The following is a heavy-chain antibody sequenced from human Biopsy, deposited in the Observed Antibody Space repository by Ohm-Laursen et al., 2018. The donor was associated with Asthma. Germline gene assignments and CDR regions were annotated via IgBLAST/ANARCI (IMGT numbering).Heavy chain of an antibody. CDR2: IYYSGST. CDR3: ARAQDYYDSRGYYRSFDY. J-gene: IGHJ4*02. CDR1: GGAIDSGAYY. Sequence: SETLSLTCTVSGGAIDSGAYYWSWIRQLPGKGLEWIGYIYYSGSTYYNPSLKSRVTISVDTSQNQFSLNLNSVTAADTAVYYCARAQDYYDSRGYYRSFDYWGQGTLVTVSS. D-gene: IGHD3-22*01. V-gene: IGHV4-31*03.